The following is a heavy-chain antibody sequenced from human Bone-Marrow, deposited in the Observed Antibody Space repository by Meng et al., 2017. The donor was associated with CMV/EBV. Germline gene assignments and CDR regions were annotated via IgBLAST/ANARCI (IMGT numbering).Heavy chain of an antibody. J-gene: IGHJ4*02. Sequence: LFGVASGFSFSSYWMHWARQTPGKGLVWVASIRNDGSDIRYADSVKGRFTISRDNTKNTLYLQMDSLRVEDTAVYHCARENSDFDYWGQGTLVTVSS. CDR1: GFSFSSYW. V-gene: IGHV3-74*01. CDR3: ARENSDFDY. CDR2: IRNDGSDI. D-gene: IGHD1/OR15-1a*01.